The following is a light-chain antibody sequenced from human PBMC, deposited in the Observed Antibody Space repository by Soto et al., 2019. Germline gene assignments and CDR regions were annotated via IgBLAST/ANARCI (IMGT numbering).Light chain of an antibody. CDR1: QSISNW. CDR3: QQYYGDPLT. V-gene: IGKV1-5*01. CDR2: DAS. Sequence: DIQMTQSPSTLSASVGDRVTITCRASQSISNWLAWYQQEPGKAPKVLIYDASSLKTGVPSRFSGSGSGTEFTLTITYLQPDDFATYYCQQYYGDPLTFGGGTRVEMK. J-gene: IGKJ4*01.